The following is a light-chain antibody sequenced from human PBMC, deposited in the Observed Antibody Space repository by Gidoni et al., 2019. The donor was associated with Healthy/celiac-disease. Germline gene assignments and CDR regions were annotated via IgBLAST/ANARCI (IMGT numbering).Light chain of an antibody. CDR1: QDISNY. CDR2: DAS. CDR3: QQSNH. J-gene: IGKJ4*01. V-gene: IGKV1-33*01. Sequence: DIQMTQSTSSLSASVGDRVTITCQASQDISNYLNWYQQKTGKATKLLIYDASNLETGVPSRFSGSGSGTDFTFTISSLQSEDLATYYCQQSNHFGGGTKVEIK.